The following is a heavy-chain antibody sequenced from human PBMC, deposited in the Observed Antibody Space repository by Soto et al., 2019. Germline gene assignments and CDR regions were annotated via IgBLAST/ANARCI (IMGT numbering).Heavy chain of an antibody. Sequence: QVQLVQSGAEVKKPGSSVQVSCKASGGTFSSYAISWVRQAPGQGLEWLGGIIPIFGTANYAQKFQGRVTITADESTSTAYMELSSLRSEDTAVYYCASVIVGATKRSGRGDFYYWGKGTLVTVSS. V-gene: IGHV1-69*01. CDR1: GGTFSSYA. CDR3: ASVIVGATKRSGRGDFYY. D-gene: IGHD1-26*01. CDR2: IIPIFGTA. J-gene: IGHJ4*02.